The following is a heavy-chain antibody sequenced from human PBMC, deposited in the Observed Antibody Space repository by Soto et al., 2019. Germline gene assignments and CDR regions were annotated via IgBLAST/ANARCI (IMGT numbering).Heavy chain of an antibody. CDR3: ARGIQWRYGMDV. D-gene: IGHD5-12*01. CDR2: INGDGSST. Sequence: EVQLVESGGGLVQPGGSLRLSCAAAGFTFNSHWMHWVRQAPGKGLVWVSRINGDGSSTFYADSVQGRFTVSRDNAKNTLYLQMNSLRAEDTAVYYCARGIQWRYGMDVWGQGTTVTVSS. CDR1: GFTFNSHW. J-gene: IGHJ6*02. V-gene: IGHV3-74*01.